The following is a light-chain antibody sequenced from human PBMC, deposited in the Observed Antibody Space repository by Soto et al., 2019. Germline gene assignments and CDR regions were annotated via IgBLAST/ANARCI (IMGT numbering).Light chain of an antibody. CDR1: SSDVGSYNL. J-gene: IGLJ2*01. Sequence: QSVLTQPASVSGSPGQSITISCTGTSSDVGSYNLVSWYQQHPGKAPQLMIYEGSKRPSGVSNRFSGSKSGNTASLIISGRQAEDEADDYCCSYAGSSTYVVFGGGTKLTVL. CDR3: CSYAGSSTYVV. CDR2: EGS. V-gene: IGLV2-23*01.